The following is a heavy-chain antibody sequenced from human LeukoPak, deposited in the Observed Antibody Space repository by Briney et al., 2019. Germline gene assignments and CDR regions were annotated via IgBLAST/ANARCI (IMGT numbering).Heavy chain of an antibody. D-gene: IGHD4-17*01. Sequence: SETLSLTCTVSGESISGFYWSWIRQPAGKRLQWIGRISTSGSTNYNASLKSRVTMSVDRSTNEFSLTVRSVTAADTALYYCARGLPSYGDYVDYYFYMDVWGKGTTVTVSS. CDR2: ISTSGST. V-gene: IGHV4-4*07. CDR1: GESISGFY. CDR3: ARGLPSYGDYVDYYFYMDV. J-gene: IGHJ6*03.